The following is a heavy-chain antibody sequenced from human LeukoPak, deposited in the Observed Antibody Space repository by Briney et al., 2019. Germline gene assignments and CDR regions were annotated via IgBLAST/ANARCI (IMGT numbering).Heavy chain of an antibody. V-gene: IGHV4-61*02. CDR2: IYTSAST. CDR1: GGSISSGSYY. J-gene: IGHJ5*02. Sequence: SQTLSLTCTVSGGSISSGSYYWSWIRQPAGKGLEWIGRIYTSASTNYNPSLKSRVTISVDTSKNQFSLKLSSVTAADTAVYYCARARLDSRYNWFDPWGQGTLVTVSS. D-gene: IGHD6-13*01. CDR3: ARARLDSRYNWFDP.